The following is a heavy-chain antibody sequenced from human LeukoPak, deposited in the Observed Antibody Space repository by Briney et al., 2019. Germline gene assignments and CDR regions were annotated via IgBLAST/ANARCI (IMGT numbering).Heavy chain of an antibody. CDR2: INPSGGST. CDR3: VRERERGTYFL. V-gene: IGHV1-46*01. Sequence: ASVKVSCKTSGYTFTSYYMHWVRQAPGQGLEWMGIINPSGGSTSYAQKFQGRVTMTRDTSTSTVYMELSSLGSEDTAVYYCVRERERGTYFLWGQGTLVTVSS. D-gene: IGHD3-10*01. J-gene: IGHJ4*02. CDR1: GYTFTSYY.